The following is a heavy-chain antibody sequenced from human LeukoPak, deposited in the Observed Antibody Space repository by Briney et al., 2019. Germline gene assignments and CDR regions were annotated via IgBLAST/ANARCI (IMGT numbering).Heavy chain of an antibody. Sequence: PSETLSLTCIVSGGSISSYYWSWIRQPPGKGLEWIGYIYYSGSTNYNPSLKSRVTISVDTSKKQFSLKLSSVTAADTAVYYCARGAGVRWAPFDYWGQGTLVTVSS. CDR1: GGSISSYY. J-gene: IGHJ4*02. V-gene: IGHV4-59*01. CDR3: ARGAGVRWAPFDY. CDR2: IYYSGST. D-gene: IGHD4-23*01.